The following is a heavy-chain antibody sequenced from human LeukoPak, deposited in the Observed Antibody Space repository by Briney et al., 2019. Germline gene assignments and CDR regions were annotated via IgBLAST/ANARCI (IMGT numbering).Heavy chain of an antibody. J-gene: IGHJ4*02. CDR2: ISSSSSYI. CDR3: ARLGPRGIAVAGFDY. V-gene: IGHV3-21*01. Sequence: TGGSLRLSCTASGFTFGDYAMSWVRQAPGKGLEWVSSISSSSSYIYYADSVKGRFTISRDNAKNSLYLQMNSLRAEDTAVYYCARLGPRGIAVAGFDYWGQGTLVTVSS. D-gene: IGHD6-19*01. CDR1: GFTFGDYA.